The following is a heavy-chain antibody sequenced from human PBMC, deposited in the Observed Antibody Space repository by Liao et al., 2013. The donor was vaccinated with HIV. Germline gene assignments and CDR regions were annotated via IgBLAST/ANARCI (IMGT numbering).Heavy chain of an antibody. CDR1: GGSLSGYF. V-gene: IGHV4-34*01. D-gene: IGHD1-20*01. J-gene: IGHJ6*03. CDR2: INRGGST. CDR3: ARDITGYYSYYMDV. Sequence: QVQLQQWGEGLLTTSETLSLTCAVYGGSLSGYFWTWIRQSPGKGLEWIGEINRGGSTNYNPSLKSRVTMSVDTSKNQFSLKVSSVTTADTAVYYCARDITGYYSYYMDVWGKGTPVTVSS.